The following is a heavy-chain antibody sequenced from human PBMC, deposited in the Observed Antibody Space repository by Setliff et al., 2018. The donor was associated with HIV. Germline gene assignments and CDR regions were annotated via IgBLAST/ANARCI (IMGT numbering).Heavy chain of an antibody. D-gene: IGHD4-17*01. CDR2: TYHTGST. CDR3: ARGTAPRRGTNYGGNYPLDS. J-gene: IGHJ4*02. CDR1: GGSISSYY. V-gene: IGHV4-59*12. Sequence: SETLSLTCTVSGGSISSYYWSWIRQPPGKGLEWLGSTYHTGSTYYNPSLESRVTISIDTSKHQFSLKLSSVTAADTAVYFCARGTAPRRGTNYGGNYPLDSWGQGTLVTVSS.